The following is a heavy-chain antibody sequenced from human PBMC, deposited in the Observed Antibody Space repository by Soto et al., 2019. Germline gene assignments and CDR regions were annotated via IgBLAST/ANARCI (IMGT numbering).Heavy chain of an antibody. D-gene: IGHD1-26*01. J-gene: IGHJ4*01. CDR1: GFTFSIHG. CDR2: INNDGSTT. CDR3: VRDRAFFDTTDY. V-gene: IGHV3-74*01. Sequence: GGSLRLSCAASGFTFSIHGMHWVRQVPGKGLVWISRINNDGSTTNYADSVKGRFTISRDNAKNTLFLQMNSLRAEDTAVYYCVRDRAFFDTTDYWGHGTLVTVSS.